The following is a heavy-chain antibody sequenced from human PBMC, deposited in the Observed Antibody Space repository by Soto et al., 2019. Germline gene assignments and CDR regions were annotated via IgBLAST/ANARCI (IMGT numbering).Heavy chain of an antibody. J-gene: IGHJ4*02. V-gene: IGHV3-15*01. CDR2: IKSKTNGGTA. D-gene: IGHD2-8*01. CDR1: GXTFSNTW. CDR3: ATDERPTNDY. Sequence: GSLRLSCAASGXTFSNTWMSWVRQAPGKGLEWVGRIKSKTNGGTADYAAPVKGRFTISRDYSKNTLYLKMKSLKTEDTGVYYCATDERPTNDYWGQGTLGPVSS.